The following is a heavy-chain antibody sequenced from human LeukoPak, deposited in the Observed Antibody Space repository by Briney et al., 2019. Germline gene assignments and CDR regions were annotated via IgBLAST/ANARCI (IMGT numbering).Heavy chain of an antibody. CDR3: ARNFAYSSPSYFHY. D-gene: IGHD6-6*01. V-gene: IGHV4-59*08. CDR2: VYYTGST. J-gene: IGHJ4*02. CDR1: GGSVSNYY. Sequence: SETLTLTCSVSGGSVSNYYWSWIRQPPGKGLEWIGYVYYTGSTNYNPSLKSRVTMFEDKSKNQFSMRLYSVTVADTAVYYCARNFAYSSPSYFHYWGQGSLVTVSS.